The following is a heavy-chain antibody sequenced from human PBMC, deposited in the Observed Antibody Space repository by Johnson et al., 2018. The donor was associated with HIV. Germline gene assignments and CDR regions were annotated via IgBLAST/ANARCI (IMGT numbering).Heavy chain of an antibody. CDR1: GFTFSSYA. V-gene: IGHV3-30*04. Sequence: QMLLVESGGGVVQPGRSLRLSCAASGFTFSSYAMHWVRQAPGKGLEWVAVISYDGSIKYYADSVKGRFTISRDNSKNTLDLQMNSLSAEDTAVYYCARGGSIAASRKAFDIWRQSTMITVSS. CDR3: ARGGSIAASRKAFDI. D-gene: IGHD6-6*01. J-gene: IGHJ3*02. CDR2: ISYDGSIK.